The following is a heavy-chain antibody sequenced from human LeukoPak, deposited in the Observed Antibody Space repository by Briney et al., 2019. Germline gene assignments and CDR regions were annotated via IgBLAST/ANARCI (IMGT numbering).Heavy chain of an antibody. V-gene: IGHV1-8*01. CDR3: ARAYYYDSSGYSFDY. Sequence: ASVKVSCKASGYTFTSYDINWVRQATGLGLEWMGWMNPNSGNTGYAQKFQGRVTMTRNTSISTAYMELSSLRSEDTAVYYCARAYYYDSSGYSFDYWGQGTLVTVSS. J-gene: IGHJ4*02. CDR2: MNPNSGNT. CDR1: GYTFTSYD. D-gene: IGHD3-22*01.